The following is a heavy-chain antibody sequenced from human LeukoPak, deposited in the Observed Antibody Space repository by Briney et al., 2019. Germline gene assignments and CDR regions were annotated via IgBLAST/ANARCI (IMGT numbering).Heavy chain of an antibody. V-gene: IGHV1-18*01. CDR2: ISAYNVNT. J-gene: IGHJ4*02. D-gene: IGHD3-10*01. Sequence: ASVKVSCKASGYTFTSYGISWVRQAPGQGLECMGWISAYNVNTNYAQKLQGRVTMTTDTSTSTAYMELRSLRSDDTAVYYCARLMVRGVIGDYFDYWGQGTLVTVSS. CDR1: GYTFTSYG. CDR3: ARLMVRGVIGDYFDY.